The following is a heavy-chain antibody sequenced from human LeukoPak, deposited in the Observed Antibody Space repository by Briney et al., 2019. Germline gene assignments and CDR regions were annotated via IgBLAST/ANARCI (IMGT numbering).Heavy chain of an antibody. D-gene: IGHD1-7*01. CDR2: FSPADSDT. CDR3: ARGVAGTWDY. Sequence: GESLKISCKGSGYSLTSHWIGWVRQMPGKGLEWVGIFSPADSDTRYSPSFQGQVTISADRSINTAYLQWSSLKAPDTGMYYCARGVAGTWDYWGQGTLVTVSS. J-gene: IGHJ4*02. CDR1: GYSLTSHW. V-gene: IGHV5-51*01.